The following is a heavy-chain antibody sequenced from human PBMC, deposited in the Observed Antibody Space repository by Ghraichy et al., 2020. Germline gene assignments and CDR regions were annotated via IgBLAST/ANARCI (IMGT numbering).Heavy chain of an antibody. J-gene: IGHJ6*02. CDR1: GYTFTSYG. CDR2: ISAYNGNT. CDR3: ARGQYSGSYYTPYYYYYGMDV. D-gene: IGHD1-26*01. V-gene: IGHV1-18*04. Sequence: ASVKVSCKASGYTFTSYGISWVRQAPGQGLEWMGWISAYNGNTNYAQKLQGRVTMTTDTSTSTAYMELRSLRSDDTAVYYCARGQYSGSYYTPYYYYYGMDVWGQGTTVTVSS.